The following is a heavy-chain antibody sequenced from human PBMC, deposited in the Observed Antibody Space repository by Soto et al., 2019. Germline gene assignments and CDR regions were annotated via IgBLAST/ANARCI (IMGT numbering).Heavy chain of an antibody. J-gene: IGHJ4*02. Sequence: SETLSLTCTVSGGSISSYYWSWIRQPPGKGLEWIGYIYYSGSTNYNPSLKSRVTISVATSKNQFSLKLSSVTAADTAVYYCAREISYDFWSGPYYFDYWGQGTLVTVSS. V-gene: IGHV4-59*01. CDR3: AREISYDFWSGPYYFDY. D-gene: IGHD3-3*01. CDR2: IYYSGST. CDR1: GGSISSYY.